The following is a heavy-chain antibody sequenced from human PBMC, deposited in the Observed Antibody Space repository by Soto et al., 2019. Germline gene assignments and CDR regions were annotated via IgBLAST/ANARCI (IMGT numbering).Heavy chain of an antibody. D-gene: IGHD2-2*01. CDR3: ASGALCSSSNCFASGAFDI. Sequence: PGGSLRLSCAASGFTFSRFSMNWVRQAPGKGLEWVSSIGSSGTYIYYADAVKGRFTISRDNAKNSLYLQMNSLRAEDTAVYYCASGALCSSSNCFASGAFDIWGQGTRVTVSS. V-gene: IGHV3-21*01. CDR2: IGSSGTYI. CDR1: GFTFSRFS. J-gene: IGHJ3*02.